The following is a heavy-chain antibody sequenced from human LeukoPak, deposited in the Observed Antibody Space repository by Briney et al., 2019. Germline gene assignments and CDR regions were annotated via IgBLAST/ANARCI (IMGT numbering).Heavy chain of an antibody. CDR3: ARVRYYDSSGYYGGYFDY. D-gene: IGHD3-22*01. CDR2: IYTSGST. V-gene: IGHV4-4*07. Sequence: SETLSLTCTVSGGSISSYYWSWIRQPAGKGLEWIGRIYTSGSTNYNPSLKSRVTMSVDTSKNQFSLKLSSVTAADTAVYYCARVRYYDSSGYYGGYFDYWGQGTLVTVSS. J-gene: IGHJ4*02. CDR1: GGSISSYY.